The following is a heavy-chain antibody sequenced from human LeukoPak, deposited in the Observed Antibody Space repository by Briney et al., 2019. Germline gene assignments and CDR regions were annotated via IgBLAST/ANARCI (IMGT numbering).Heavy chain of an antibody. CDR3: AKARGTNSSGYFFDY. CDR1: GFTFDNYA. V-gene: IGHV3-9*01. Sequence: GRSLRLSCAASGFTFDNYAMHWVRQAPGKGLEWLSIISWNSGYIGYADSVKGRFTISRDNAKKSLDLQMNSIRTEDTVLYYCAKARGTNSSGYFFDYWGQGTLVTVSS. CDR2: ISWNSGYI. J-gene: IGHJ4*02. D-gene: IGHD3-22*01.